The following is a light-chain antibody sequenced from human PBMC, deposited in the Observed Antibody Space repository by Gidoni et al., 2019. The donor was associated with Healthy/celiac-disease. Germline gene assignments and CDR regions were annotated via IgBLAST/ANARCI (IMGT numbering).Light chain of an antibody. CDR2: WAS. CDR3: QQYYSTSWT. V-gene: IGKV4-1*01. CDR1: QSVLYSSNNKND. Sequence: DIVMTQSPDSLAVSLGERATINCKSSQSVLYSSNNKNDLAWYQQKPGQPPKLLIYWASTRESGVPDRFSGSGSGTDFTLTIISLQAEDGAVYYCQQYYSTSWTFGQGTKVEIK. J-gene: IGKJ1*01.